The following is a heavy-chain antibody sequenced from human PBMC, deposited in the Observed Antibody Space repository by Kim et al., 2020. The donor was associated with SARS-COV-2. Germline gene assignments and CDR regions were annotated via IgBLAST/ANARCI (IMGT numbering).Heavy chain of an antibody. V-gene: IGHV4-39*01. Sequence: SETLSLTCTVSGGSISSSSYYWGWIRQPPGKGLEWIGSIYYSGSTYYNPSLKSRVTISVDTSKNQFSLKLSSVTAADTAVYYCARLSYYDSSVPDWGQGTLVTVSS. CDR1: GGSISSSSYY. CDR2: IYYSGST. J-gene: IGHJ4*02. D-gene: IGHD3-22*01. CDR3: ARLSYYDSSVPD.